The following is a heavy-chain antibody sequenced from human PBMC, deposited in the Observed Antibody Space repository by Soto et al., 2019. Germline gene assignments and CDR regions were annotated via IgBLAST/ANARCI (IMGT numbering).Heavy chain of an antibody. CDR1: GGSISSYY. D-gene: IGHD2-2*01. CDR2: IYYSGST. V-gene: IGHV4-59*01. CDR3: ARDSVVLVPAAIDYYYYGMDV. Sequence: PSETLSLTCTVSGGSISSYYWSWIRQPPGKGLEWIGYIYYSGSTNYNPSLKSRVTISVDTSKNQFSLKLSSVTAADTAVYYCARDSVVLVPAAIDYYYYGMDVWGQGTTVTVSS. J-gene: IGHJ6*02.